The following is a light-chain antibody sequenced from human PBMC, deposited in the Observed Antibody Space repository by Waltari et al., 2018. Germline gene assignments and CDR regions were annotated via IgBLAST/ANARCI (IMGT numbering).Light chain of an antibody. CDR1: SLRSYY. CDR3: HSRDASGVGGS. CDR2: DKN. J-gene: IGLJ2*01. V-gene: IGLV3-19*01. Sequence: SSELTQDPVVSVAMGQTVRITCQGDSLRSYYASWYQQRPGQAPRLVMYDKNNRPSGVPARFSGSSSHNTASLTITGAQAEDEASYYCHSRDASGVGGSFGGGTKLTVL.